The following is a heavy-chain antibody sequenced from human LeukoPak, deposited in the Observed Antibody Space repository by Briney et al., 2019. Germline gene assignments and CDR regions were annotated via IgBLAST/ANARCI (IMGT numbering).Heavy chain of an antibody. CDR1: GFTFSGSG. V-gene: IGHV3-30*02. CDR2: IRYHGSDK. Sequence: PGGSLRLSCAASGFTFSGSGMHWVRQAPGKGLEWVAFIRYHGSDKFYADSVKGRFTISRDNAKNSLYLQMNSLRPEDTALYYCAREPLLDNYYSYMDVWGKGTTVTVFS. D-gene: IGHD1-26*01. CDR3: AREPLLDNYYSYMDV. J-gene: IGHJ6*03.